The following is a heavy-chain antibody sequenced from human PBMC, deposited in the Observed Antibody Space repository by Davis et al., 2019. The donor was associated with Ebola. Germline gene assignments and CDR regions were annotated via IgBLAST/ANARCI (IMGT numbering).Heavy chain of an antibody. J-gene: IGHJ3*02. V-gene: IGHV1-18*04. CDR3: TTPGGQDSGYDVFDI. D-gene: IGHD5-12*01. CDR2: TTIYNGDT. Sequence: ASVKVSCKASAYTFRMYGITWVRQAPGQGLEWMGWTTIYNGDTKYAQNLQGRVTMTTDTSTTTVYMDLSSLRSEDTALYYCTTPGGQDSGYDVFDIWGQGTMVTVSS. CDR1: AYTFRMYG.